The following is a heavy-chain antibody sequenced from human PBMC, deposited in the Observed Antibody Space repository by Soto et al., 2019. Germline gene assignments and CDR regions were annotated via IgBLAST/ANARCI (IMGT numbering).Heavy chain of an antibody. CDR1: GGSISSSSYY. D-gene: IGHD2-15*01. CDR3: ARRQRTHAFDI. J-gene: IGHJ3*02. CDR2: IYYSGST. V-gene: IGHV4-39*01. Sequence: SETLSLTCTVSGGSISSSSYYWGWIRQPPGKGLEWIGSIYYSGSTYYNPSLKSRVTISVDTSKNQFSLKLSSVTAADTAVYYCARRQRTHAFDIWGQGTMVTVSS.